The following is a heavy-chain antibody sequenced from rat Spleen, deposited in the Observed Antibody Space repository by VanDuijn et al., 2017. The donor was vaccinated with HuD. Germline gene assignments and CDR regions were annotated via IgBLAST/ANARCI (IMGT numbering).Heavy chain of an antibody. CDR2: IWGDGST. Sequence: QVQLKESGPGLVQPSQTLSLTCTVSGFSLISYAVNWVRQPPGKGLEWMGGIWGDGSTKYSSVLKSRLSISRDTSKSKVFLKMNNLQTEDTAMYFCARSDYSSPYYFDYWGQGVMVSVSS. D-gene: IGHD1-2*01. V-gene: IGHV2S61*01. CDR3: ARSDYSSPYYFDY. CDR1: GFSLISYA. J-gene: IGHJ2*01.